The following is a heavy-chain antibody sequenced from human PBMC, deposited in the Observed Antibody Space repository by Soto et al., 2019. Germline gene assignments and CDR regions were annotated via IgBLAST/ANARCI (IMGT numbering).Heavy chain of an antibody. CDR3: AREGYSYGYLDY. CDR1: GGSISSGGSY. V-gene: IGHV4-31*02. J-gene: IGHJ4*02. CDR2: IYHSGSF. D-gene: IGHD5-18*01. Sequence: SETLSLTCTVSGGSISSGGSYWNWIRQRPGKGLEWIGYIYHSGSFYYTPSLKGRAIISADTSKNQFALKLSSVTAADTAVYYCAREGYSYGYLDYWGQGTLVTVSS.